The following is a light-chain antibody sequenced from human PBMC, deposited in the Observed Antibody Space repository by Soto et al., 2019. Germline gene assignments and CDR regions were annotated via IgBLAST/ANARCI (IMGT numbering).Light chain of an antibody. CDR1: QGISNY. CDR2: AAS. Sequence: DIQMTQSPSSLSASVRDRVTITCRASQGISNYLAWYQQKPGKVPKLLIYAASTLQSGVQSRFSGRGSGTDFTLTISSLQTEDVATYYCQKYDSAPWTLGQGTKVEIK. J-gene: IGKJ1*01. V-gene: IGKV1-27*01. CDR3: QKYDSAPWT.